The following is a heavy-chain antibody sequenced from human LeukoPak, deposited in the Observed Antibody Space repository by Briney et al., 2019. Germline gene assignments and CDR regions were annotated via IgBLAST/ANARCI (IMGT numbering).Heavy chain of an antibody. J-gene: IGHJ3*02. V-gene: IGHV3-21*01. CDR3: TRSDAFDI. Sequence: GGSLRLSCAASGFTFSSYSMNWVRQAPGKGLEWVSSYSTSSSHTYYADSVKGRFTISRDNAKNSLYLQMNSLRAEDTAVYYCTRSDAFDIWGQGTMVTVSS. CDR1: GFTFSSYS. CDR2: YSTSSSHT.